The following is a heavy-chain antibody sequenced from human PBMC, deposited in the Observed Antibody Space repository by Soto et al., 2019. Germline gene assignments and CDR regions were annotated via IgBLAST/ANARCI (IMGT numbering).Heavy chain of an antibody. CDR2: ISGSGGST. CDR1: GFTFSSYA. Sequence: GGSLRLSCAASGFTFSSYAMSWVRQAPGKGLEWVSAISGSGGSTYYADSVKGRFTISRDNSKNTLYLQMNSLRAEDTAVYYCAKDVVVATIFPIYYYGMDVWGQGT. CDR3: AKDVVVATIFPIYYYGMDV. D-gene: IGHD5-12*01. V-gene: IGHV3-23*01. J-gene: IGHJ6*02.